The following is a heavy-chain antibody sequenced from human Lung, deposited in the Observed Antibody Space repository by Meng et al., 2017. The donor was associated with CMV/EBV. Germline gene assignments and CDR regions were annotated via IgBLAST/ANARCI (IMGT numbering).Heavy chain of an antibody. D-gene: IGHD3-9*01. CDR1: GYTFSRYG. J-gene: IGHJ3*02. Sequence: SVXVSXXASGYTFSRYGISWVRQAPGQGLEWLGWVGGCDGDTNYALEFRGRVTMTTDTVTNTAYMELRSLTSDDTAVYYCARDWECLDRSDVFDIWGQGTXVTVSS. V-gene: IGHV1-18*01. CDR3: ARDWECLDRSDVFDI. CDR2: VGGCDGDT.